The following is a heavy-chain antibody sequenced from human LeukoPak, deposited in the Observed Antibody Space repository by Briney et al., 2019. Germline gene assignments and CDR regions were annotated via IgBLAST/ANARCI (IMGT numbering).Heavy chain of an antibody. CDR1: GGSFSGYY. V-gene: IGHV4-34*01. Sequence: SETLSLTCAVYGGSFSGYYWSWIRQPPGKGLEWIGEINHSGSTNYNPSLKSRVTISVDTSKNQFFLKLSSVTAADTAVYYCARTDFWSGYVYYWGQGTLVTVSS. D-gene: IGHD3-3*01. J-gene: IGHJ4*02. CDR3: ARTDFWSGYVYY. CDR2: INHSGST.